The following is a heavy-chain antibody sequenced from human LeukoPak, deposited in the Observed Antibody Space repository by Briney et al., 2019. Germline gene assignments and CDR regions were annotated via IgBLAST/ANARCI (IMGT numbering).Heavy chain of an antibody. V-gene: IGHV4-34*01. Sequence: SETLSLTCGVYDGSLSGIYWTWIRQPPGRGLEWIEEIAPSGGINYNPAPKSRATISMDTSKNQFSLKLSSVTAADTAVYYCARVARVGAVAGSFDYWGQGTLVTVSS. CDR2: IAPSGGI. J-gene: IGHJ4*02. CDR1: DGSLSGIY. CDR3: ARVARVGAVAGSFDY. D-gene: IGHD6-19*01.